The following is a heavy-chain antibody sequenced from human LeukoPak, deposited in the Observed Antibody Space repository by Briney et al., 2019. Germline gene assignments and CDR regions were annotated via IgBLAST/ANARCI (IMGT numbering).Heavy chain of an antibody. CDR2: INHSGST. J-gene: IGHJ4*02. CDR3: ARQDGILTGYYPN. D-gene: IGHD3-9*01. V-gene: IGHV4-34*01. Sequence: KSSETLSLTCAVYGGSFSGYYWSWIRQPPGKGLEWIGEINHSGSTNYNPSLKSRVTISVDTSKNQFSLKLSSVTAADTAVYYCARQDGILTGYYPNWGQGTLVTVSS. CDR1: GGSFSGYY.